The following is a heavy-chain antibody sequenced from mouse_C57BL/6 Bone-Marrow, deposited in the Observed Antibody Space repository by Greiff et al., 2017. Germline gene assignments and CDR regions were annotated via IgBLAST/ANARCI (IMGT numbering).Heavy chain of an antibody. Sequence: EVHLVESGGGLVKPGGSLKLSCAASGFTFSDYGMHWVRQAPEKGLEWVAYISSGSRTIYYADTVKGRFTISRDNAKNPLFLQMTSLRSEDTAMYYCARYYCSSVDYWGQGTTLTVSS. CDR1: GFTFSDYG. D-gene: IGHD1-1*01. J-gene: IGHJ2*01. V-gene: IGHV5-17*01. CDR2: ISSGSRTI. CDR3: ARYYCSSVDY.